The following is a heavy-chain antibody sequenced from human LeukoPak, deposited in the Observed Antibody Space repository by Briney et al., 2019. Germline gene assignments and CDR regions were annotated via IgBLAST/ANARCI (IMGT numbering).Heavy chain of an antibody. CDR2: ISGSSGST. CDR1: GFTFSSSV. CDR3: AKLGPGYCSVGTCYSRWYYFDS. J-gene: IGHJ4*02. D-gene: IGHD2-15*01. Sequence: PGGSLRLSCAASGFTFSSSVMHWVRQAPGKGLEWVSAISGSSGSTYYADSVKGRFNISRDNSKRTLYLQMNSLRAEDTALYYCAKLGPGYCSVGTCYSRWYYFDSWGQGTLVTVSS. V-gene: IGHV3-23*01.